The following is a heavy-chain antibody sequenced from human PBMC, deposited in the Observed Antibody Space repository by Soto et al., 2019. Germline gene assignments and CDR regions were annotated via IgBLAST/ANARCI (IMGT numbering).Heavy chain of an antibody. D-gene: IGHD2-15*01. V-gene: IGHV1-69*01. CDR2: IIPIFGTA. CDR1: GGTFTNYA. J-gene: IGHJ3*02. Sequence: QVQLVQSGAEVKKPGSSVKVSCKASGGTFTNYAISWVRQAPGQGLEWMGGIIPIFGTANYAQKFQGRVTITADEATNTAYMELSSLRSEDTAVYYCAREGGRNIVVVPTARDAFDIWGQGTKVTVSS. CDR3: AREGGRNIVVVPTARDAFDI.